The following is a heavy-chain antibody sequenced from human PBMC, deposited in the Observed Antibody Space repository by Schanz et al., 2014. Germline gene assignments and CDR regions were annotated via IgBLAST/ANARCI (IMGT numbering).Heavy chain of an antibody. CDR2: IKEDGSVK. J-gene: IGHJ4*02. D-gene: IGHD3-10*01. V-gene: IGHV3-7*01. Sequence: EVELVESGGGLVQPGGSLRLSCAASGFSFSDHAMDWVRQAAGKGLEWVANIKEDGSVKDYVDSVKGRFTISRDNAKNSLYLQMNSLRAEDTAVYHCVSSGSYSSYAFWGQGTLVTVSS. CDR1: GFSFSDHA. CDR3: VSSGSYSSYAF.